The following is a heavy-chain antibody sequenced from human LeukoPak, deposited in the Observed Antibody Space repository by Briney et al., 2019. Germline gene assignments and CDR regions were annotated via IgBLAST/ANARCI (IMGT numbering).Heavy chain of an antibody. D-gene: IGHD3/OR15-3a*01. J-gene: IGHJ4*02. V-gene: IGHV3-53*01. Sequence: TGGSLRLSCAATGFSVSINYMSWVRQAPGKGLEWVSVIYSGGSTYYADSVKGRFTISRDNSKNTLYLQMNSLRAEDTAVYYCARESTSDWDYVGHWGQGTLVTVSS. CDR3: ARESTSDWDYVGH. CDR2: IYSGGST. CDR1: GFSVSINY.